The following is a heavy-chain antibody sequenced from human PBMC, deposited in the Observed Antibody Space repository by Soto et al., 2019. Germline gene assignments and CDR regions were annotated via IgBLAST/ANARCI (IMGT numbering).Heavy chain of an antibody. V-gene: IGHV3-33*01. CDR2: IWYDGSNK. Sequence: GGSLRLSCAASGFTFSSYGMHWVRQAPGKGLEWVAVIWYDGSNKYYADSVKGRFTISRDNSKNTLYLQMNSLRAEDTAVYYCARDTSAVRPPQNWFDPWGQGTLVTVSS. CDR3: ARDTSAVRPPQNWFDP. J-gene: IGHJ5*02. D-gene: IGHD2-2*01. CDR1: GFTFSSYG.